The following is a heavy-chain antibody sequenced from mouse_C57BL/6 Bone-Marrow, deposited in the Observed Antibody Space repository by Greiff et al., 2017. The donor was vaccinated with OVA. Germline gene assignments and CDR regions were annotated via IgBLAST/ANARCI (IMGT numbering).Heavy chain of an antibody. J-gene: IGHJ2*01. Sequence: VQLQQSGAELVRPGTSVKVSCKASGYAFTNSLIEWVKQRPGQGLEWIGVINPGSGGTNYNEKFKGKATLTADKSSSTAYMLLSSLTSEDSAVYFCARTYYYGSSYEDYWGQGTTLTVSS. CDR1: GYAFTNSL. D-gene: IGHD1-1*01. CDR3: ARTYYYGSSYEDY. V-gene: IGHV1-54*01. CDR2: INPGSGGT.